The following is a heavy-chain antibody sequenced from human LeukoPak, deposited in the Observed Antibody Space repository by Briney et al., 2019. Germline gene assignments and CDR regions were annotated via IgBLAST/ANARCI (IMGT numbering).Heavy chain of an antibody. CDR2: IIPILGIA. CDR1: GYTFTGYY. D-gene: IGHD6-13*01. Sequence: ASVKVSCKASGYTFTGYYIHWVRQAPGQGLEWMGRIIPILGIANYAQKFQGRVTITADKSTSTAYMELSSLRSEDTAVYYCARNLGSSWTAPDYWGQGTLVTVSS. V-gene: IGHV1-69*02. CDR3: ARNLGSSWTAPDY. J-gene: IGHJ4*02.